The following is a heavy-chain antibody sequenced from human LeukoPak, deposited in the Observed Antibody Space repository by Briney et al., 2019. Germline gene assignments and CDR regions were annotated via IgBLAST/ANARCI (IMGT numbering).Heavy chain of an antibody. J-gene: IGHJ4*02. V-gene: IGHV4-59*02. CDR1: GFTVSSNY. CDR3: ARVPCSSTSCLGFDY. CDR2: IYYSGST. Sequence: GSLRLSCAASGFTVSSNYMSWIRQPPGKGLEWIGYIYYSGSTNYNPSLKSRVTISVDTSKNQFSLKLSSVTAADTAVYYCARVPCSSTSCLGFDYWGQGTLVTVSS. D-gene: IGHD2-2*01.